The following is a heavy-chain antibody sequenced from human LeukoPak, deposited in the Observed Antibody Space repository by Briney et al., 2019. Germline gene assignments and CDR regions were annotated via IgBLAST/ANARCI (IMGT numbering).Heavy chain of an antibody. J-gene: IGHJ4*02. Sequence: GESLKISCKGSGYKFSSYWIGWVRQMPGKGLEWMGIIYPDDSDPRYSPSFQGQVTISVDKSISTAYLQWSSLKVSDSAMYYCARQEQLVFDYWGQGTLVTVSS. CDR1: GYKFSSYW. CDR2: IYPDDSDP. V-gene: IGHV5-51*01. D-gene: IGHD6-6*01. CDR3: ARQEQLVFDY.